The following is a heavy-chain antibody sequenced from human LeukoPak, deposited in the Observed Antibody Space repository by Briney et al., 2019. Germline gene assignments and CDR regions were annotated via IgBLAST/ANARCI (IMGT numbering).Heavy chain of an antibody. CDR1: GFTFSNYA. CDR3: AKDGFSSSWYNWFDP. V-gene: IGHV3-23*01. CDR2: ISGSGRST. J-gene: IGHJ5*02. Sequence: GGSLRLSCAASGFTFSNYAMSWVRQAPGKGLEWVSAISGSGRSTYYADSVKGRFTISRDSSKNTLYLQMNSLRAEDTALYYCAKDGFSSSWYNWFDPWGQGTLVTVSS. D-gene: IGHD6-13*01.